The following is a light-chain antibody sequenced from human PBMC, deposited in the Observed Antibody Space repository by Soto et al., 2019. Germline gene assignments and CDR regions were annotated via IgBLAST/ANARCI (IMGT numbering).Light chain of an antibody. Sequence: QSALTQPRSVSGSPGQSVTISCTGTSSDVGGYDYVSWYQQHPGKAPKLMIYDVSKRPSGVPDRFSGSKSGNTASLTISGLQVEDGADYYCCSYGGTDNAGVFGGGTKVTVL. V-gene: IGLV2-11*01. CDR2: DVS. J-gene: IGLJ2*01. CDR1: SSDVGGYDY. CDR3: CSYGGTDNAGV.